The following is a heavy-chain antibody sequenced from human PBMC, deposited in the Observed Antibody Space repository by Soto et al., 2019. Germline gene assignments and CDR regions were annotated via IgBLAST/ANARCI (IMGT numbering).Heavy chain of an antibody. J-gene: IGHJ3*02. CDR2: ISSSGSTI. Sequence: GSLRLSCAACWFTFSDYYMSWIRQAPGKGLEWVSYISSSGSTIYYADSVKGRFTISRDNAKNSLYLQMNSLRAEDTAVYYCARIVGNQRAFDIWGQGTMVTVSS. D-gene: IGHD1-26*01. CDR1: WFTFSDYY. CDR3: ARIVGNQRAFDI. V-gene: IGHV3-11*01.